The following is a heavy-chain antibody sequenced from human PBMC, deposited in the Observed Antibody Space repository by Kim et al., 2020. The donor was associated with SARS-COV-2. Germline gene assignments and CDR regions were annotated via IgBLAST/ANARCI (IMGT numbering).Heavy chain of an antibody. CDR2: INVVGGGT. Sequence: GGSLRLSCAASGFTFSSFWMHWVRQAPGKWLVWVSGINVVGGGTAYADSVKGRFTFSRDNAKNTLYLQMNSLRADDTAVYFCVRDASPSPGRYVGVWG. J-gene: IGHJ6*01. CDR3: VRDASPSPGRYVGV. V-gene: IGHV3-74*01. D-gene: IGHD3-9*01. CDR1: GFTFSSFW.